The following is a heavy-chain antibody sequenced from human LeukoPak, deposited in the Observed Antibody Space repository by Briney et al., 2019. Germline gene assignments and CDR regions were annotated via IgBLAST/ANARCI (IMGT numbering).Heavy chain of an antibody. CDR2: IYSGGTT. CDR3: ARGIIEAAGNNWFDP. D-gene: IGHD6-13*01. Sequence: GGSLRLSCAASGLTVSSHYMSGVRQAPWKGLERVSVIYSGGTTYYADVVKGRFIISRNTSKNTLYLQMNSLKAEDTAGYYCARGIIEAAGNNWFDPWGQGTLVTVSS. J-gene: IGHJ5*02. V-gene: IGHV3-66*01. CDR1: GLTVSSHY.